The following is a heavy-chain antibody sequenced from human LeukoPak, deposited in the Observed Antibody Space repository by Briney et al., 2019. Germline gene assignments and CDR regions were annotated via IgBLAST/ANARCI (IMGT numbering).Heavy chain of an antibody. V-gene: IGHV3-48*01. Sequence: GGSLRLSCAASGFTFSSYSMNWVRQAPGKGLEWVSYISSSSSTIYYADSVKGRFTISRDNAKNSLYLQMNSLRAEDTAVYYCARAFGGYNSPVDYWGQGTLVTVSS. CDR1: GFTFSSYS. D-gene: IGHD5-24*01. CDR2: ISSSSSTI. J-gene: IGHJ4*02. CDR3: ARAFGGYNSPVDY.